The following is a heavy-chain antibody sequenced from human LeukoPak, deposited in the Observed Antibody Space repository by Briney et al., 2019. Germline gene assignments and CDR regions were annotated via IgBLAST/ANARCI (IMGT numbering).Heavy chain of an antibody. CDR1: GFSFSYYN. CDR3: ARGRVEWLSSFDY. D-gene: IGHD3-3*01. J-gene: IGHJ4*02. CDR2: IASSGNYI. V-gene: IGHV3-21*06. Sequence: GGSLRLSCAASGFSFSYYNMNWVRQAPGKGLERVSSIASSGNYIYYADSLKGRFTVSRDNAKNSLYLQMSRLRAEDTAVYYCARGRVEWLSSFDYWGQGTLVTVSS.